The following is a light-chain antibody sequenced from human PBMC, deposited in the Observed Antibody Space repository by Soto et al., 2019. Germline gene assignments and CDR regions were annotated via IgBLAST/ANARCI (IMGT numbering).Light chain of an antibody. V-gene: IGKV3-15*01. CDR2: RAS. CDR3: QHYNFWPHT. CDR1: QSVRDN. J-gene: IGKJ2*01. Sequence: EILLTQSPATLAVSPEEGATLSCRASQSVRDNLAWYQQKPGQAPRLLIYRASTRATGVPARFSGSGSGTEFTLTISSLQSEDVSVYFCQHYNFWPHTFGQGTKLEIK.